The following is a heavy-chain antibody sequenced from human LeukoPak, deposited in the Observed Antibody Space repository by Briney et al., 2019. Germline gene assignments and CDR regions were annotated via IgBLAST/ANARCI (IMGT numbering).Heavy chain of an antibody. D-gene: IGHD4-17*01. V-gene: IGHV4-59*12. CDR1: GGSISSYY. J-gene: IGHJ4*02. Sequence: PSETLSLTCTVSGGSISSYYWSWIRQPPGKELEWIGYISYSGSTNYNPSLKSRVTISLDTSRDQFSLELSSVTAADTAVYYCARRTNDYGYYGHYFDYWGRGTLVTVSS. CDR2: ISYSGST. CDR3: ARRTNDYGYYGHYFDY.